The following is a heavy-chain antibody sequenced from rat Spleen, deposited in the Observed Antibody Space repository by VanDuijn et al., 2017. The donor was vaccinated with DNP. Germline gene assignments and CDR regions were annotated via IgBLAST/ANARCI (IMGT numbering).Heavy chain of an antibody. D-gene: IGHD1-6*01. CDR3: ARDGYYGSPNYFDY. CDR2: IIYDGSRT. CDR1: GFTFSDYN. Sequence: EVQLVESGGGLVQPGRSLKLSCAASGFTFSDYNMAWVRQAPKKGLEWVATIIYDGSRTYYRDSVKGRFTISRDNAENTLYLQMDSLRSEDTATYYCARDGYYGSPNYFDYWGQGVMVTVSS. J-gene: IGHJ2*01. V-gene: IGHV5-7*01.